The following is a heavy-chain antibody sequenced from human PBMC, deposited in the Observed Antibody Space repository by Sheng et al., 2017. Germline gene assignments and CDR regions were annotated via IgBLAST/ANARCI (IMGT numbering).Heavy chain of an antibody. J-gene: IGHJ4*02. Sequence: QVQLQESGPGLVKPSETLSLTCTVSGGSISSYYWSWIRQPPGKGLEWIGYIYYSGSTNYNPSLKSRVTISVDTSKNQFSLKLSSVTAADTAVYYCARETDSSRYHSHFDYWGQGNAGPPSPQ. V-gene: IGHV4-59*01. CDR2: IYYSGST. CDR3: ARETDSSRYHSHFDY. CDR1: GGSISSYY. D-gene: IGHD3-22*01.